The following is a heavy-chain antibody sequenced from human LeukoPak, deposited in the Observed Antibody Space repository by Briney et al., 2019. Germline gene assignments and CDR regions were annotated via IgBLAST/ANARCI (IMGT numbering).Heavy chain of an antibody. CDR1: GDSISSGTYY. Sequence: SETLSLTCAVSGDSISSGTYYWGWTRQPPGKGLEWIRTIYYTMSTYYNPSLKSRVTISVDTSKNQFSLKLRSVTAADTAVYYCARHRIIRDIVTGDYFDYWGQGTLVTVSS. CDR2: IYYTMST. D-gene: IGHD3-9*01. J-gene: IGHJ4*02. CDR3: ARHRIIRDIVTGDYFDY. V-gene: IGHV4-39*01.